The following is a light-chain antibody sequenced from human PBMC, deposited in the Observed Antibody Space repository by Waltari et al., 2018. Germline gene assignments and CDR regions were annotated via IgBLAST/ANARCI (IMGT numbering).Light chain of an antibody. CDR2: EVK. Sequence: HSALTQPASVSGSPGQSISISCAGTTSDIGAYDLVSLYQKYPGKAPKLIIYEVKNRPSVISPRFSASKSGDTASLTISGLQAEDEAEYYCASYVNSFALVFGGGTKVSVL. V-gene: IGLV2-14*01. CDR1: TSDIGAYDL. CDR3: ASYVNSFALV. J-gene: IGLJ2*01.